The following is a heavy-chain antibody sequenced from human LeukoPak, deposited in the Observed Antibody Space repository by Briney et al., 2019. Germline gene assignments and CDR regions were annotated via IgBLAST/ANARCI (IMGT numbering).Heavy chain of an antibody. Sequence: GGSLRLSCAASGFTFDDYAMHWVRQAPGKGLEWVSGISWNSGSIGYADSVKGRFTISRDNAKNSLYPQMNSLRAEDTALYYCAKDIVAGDYYYYYMDVWGKGTTVTASS. D-gene: IGHD6-19*01. J-gene: IGHJ6*03. CDR3: AKDIVAGDYYYYYMDV. V-gene: IGHV3-9*01. CDR2: ISWNSGSI. CDR1: GFTFDDYA.